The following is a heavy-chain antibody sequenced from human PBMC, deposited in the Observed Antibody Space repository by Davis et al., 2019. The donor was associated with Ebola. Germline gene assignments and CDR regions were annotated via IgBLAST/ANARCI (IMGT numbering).Heavy chain of an antibody. CDR1: GGTFSSYA. V-gene: IGHV1-69*13. CDR3: ASPDFWSGYRFDY. Sequence: AASVKVSCKASGGTFSSYAISWVRQAPGQGLEWMGGIIPIFGTANYAQKFQGRVTITADESTSTAYMELSSLRSEDTAVYYCASPDFWSGYRFDYWGQGTLVTVSS. D-gene: IGHD3-3*01. J-gene: IGHJ4*02. CDR2: IIPIFGTA.